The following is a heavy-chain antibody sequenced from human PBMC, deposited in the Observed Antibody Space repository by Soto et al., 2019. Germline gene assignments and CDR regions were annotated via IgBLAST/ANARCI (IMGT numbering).Heavy chain of an antibody. J-gene: IGHJ5*02. D-gene: IGHD3-3*01. CDR3: ARHSFLYDFWSGYCWFDP. CDR2: IYYSGST. Sequence: SETLSLICTVSGGSISSSSYYWGWIRQPPGKGLEWIGSIYYSGSTYYNPSLKSRVTISVDTSKNQFSLKLSSVTAADTAVYYCARHSFLYDFWSGYCWFDPWGQGTLVTVSS. V-gene: IGHV4-39*01. CDR1: GGSISSSSYY.